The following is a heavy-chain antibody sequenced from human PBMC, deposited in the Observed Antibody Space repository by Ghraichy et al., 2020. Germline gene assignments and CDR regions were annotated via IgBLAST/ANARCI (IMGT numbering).Heavy chain of an antibody. CDR1: GGSISSYY. CDR3: ARHLQDEYFQH. J-gene: IGHJ1*01. D-gene: IGHD4-11*01. V-gene: IGHV4-59*08. CDR2: IYYSGST. Sequence: SETLSLTCTVSGGSISSYYWSWIRQPPGKGLEWIGYIYYSGSTNYNPSLKSRVTISVDTSKNQFSLKLSSVTAADTAVYYCARHLQDEYFQHWGQGTLVTVSS.